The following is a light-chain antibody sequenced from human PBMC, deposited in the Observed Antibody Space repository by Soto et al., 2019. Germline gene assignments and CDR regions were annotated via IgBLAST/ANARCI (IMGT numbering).Light chain of an antibody. J-gene: IGKJ4*01. CDR1: QSVSSY. CDR2: DAS. V-gene: IGKV3-11*01. CDR3: QQRSNWPLT. Sequence: EIVLTQSPATLSLSPGERATLSCRASQSVSSYLAWYQQKPGQAPRLLIYDASNRATGIPARFSGSGSGTDFTRTISSLAPEDFAAYYCQQRSNWPLTFGGGTKVEIK.